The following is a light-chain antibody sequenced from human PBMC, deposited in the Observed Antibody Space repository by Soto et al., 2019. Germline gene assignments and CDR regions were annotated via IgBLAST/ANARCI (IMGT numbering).Light chain of an antibody. J-gene: IGLJ1*01. CDR1: SSDIGSYNS. CDR3: GSYTTISPFV. Sequence: QSALTQPASVSGSPGQSITISCTGTSSDIGSYNSVSWYQQHPGKAPKLVIYGVTNRPSGVSDRFSGSKSGNTASLTISGLQAEDEADYYCGSYTTISPFVFATGTKVT. CDR2: GVT. V-gene: IGLV2-14*01.